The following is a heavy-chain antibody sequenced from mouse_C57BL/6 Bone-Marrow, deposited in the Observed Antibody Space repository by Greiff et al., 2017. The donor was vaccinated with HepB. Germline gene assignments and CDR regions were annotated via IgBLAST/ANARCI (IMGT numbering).Heavy chain of an antibody. CDR1: GYTFTSYW. CDR3: ARFRYWYFDV. CDR2: IDPSDSYT. V-gene: IGHV1-69*01. J-gene: IGHJ1*03. Sequence: VQLQQPGAELVMPGASVKLSCKASGYTFTSYWMHWVKQRPGQGLEWIGEIDPSDSYTNYNQKFKGKSTLTVDKSSSTAYMQLSSLTSEDSAVYYCARFRYWYFDVWGTGTTVTVSS. D-gene: IGHD3-2*02.